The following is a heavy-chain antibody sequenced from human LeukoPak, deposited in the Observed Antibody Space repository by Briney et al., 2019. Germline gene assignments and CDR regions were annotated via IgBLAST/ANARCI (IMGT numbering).Heavy chain of an antibody. J-gene: IGHJ4*02. CDR2: IYPGDSDT. CDR3: ARLYDSSGYPFDY. D-gene: IGHD3-22*01. V-gene: IGHV5-51*01. Sequence: GESLKISCKGSGYTFTSYWIGWVRQMPGKGLEWMGIIYPGDSDTRYSPSFQGQVTISADKSIGTAYLQWSSLKASDTAMYYCARLYDSSGYPFDYWGQGTLVTVSS. CDR1: GYTFTSYW.